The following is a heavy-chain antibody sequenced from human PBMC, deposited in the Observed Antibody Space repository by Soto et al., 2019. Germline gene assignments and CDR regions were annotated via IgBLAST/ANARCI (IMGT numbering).Heavy chain of an antibody. CDR2: IYYSGST. Sequence: SQTLSLHCTVSGGYISNYYWSWIRQPTGKGLEWIGYIYYSGSTNYNPSLKSRVTISVDTSKNQFSLKLSSVTAADTAVYYCARGYNWNGYYYYGMDVWGQGTTVTVSS. D-gene: IGHD1-1*01. CDR3: ARGYNWNGYYYYGMDV. V-gene: IGHV4-59*01. CDR1: GGYISNYY. J-gene: IGHJ6*02.